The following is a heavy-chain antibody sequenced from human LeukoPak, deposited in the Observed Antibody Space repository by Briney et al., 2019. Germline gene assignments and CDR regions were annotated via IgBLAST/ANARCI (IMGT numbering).Heavy chain of an antibody. V-gene: IGHV1-69*06. Sequence: SVKVSCKASGGTFSSYAISWVRQAPGQGLEWMGGIIPIFGTANYAQKFQGRVTITADKSTSTAYMELSSLRSEDTDVYYCARSGWFGELLAHRNWFDPWGQGTLVTVSS. J-gene: IGHJ5*02. D-gene: IGHD3-10*01. CDR1: GGTFSSYA. CDR3: ARSGWFGELLAHRNWFDP. CDR2: IIPIFGTA.